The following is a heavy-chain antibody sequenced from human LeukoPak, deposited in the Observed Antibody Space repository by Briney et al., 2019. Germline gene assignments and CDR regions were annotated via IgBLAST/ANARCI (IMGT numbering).Heavy chain of an antibody. V-gene: IGHV3-48*03. CDR2: ISESGSTT. Sequence: PGGPLRLSCAASGFTFSSHEMIWVRQAPGKGLEWISYISESGSTTFYADSVKGRFAISRDNSESTLYLQMSSLRAEDTAVYYCARGLDSVTWGPFDIWGQGTVVTVSS. J-gene: IGHJ3*02. D-gene: IGHD2-2*03. CDR1: GFTFSSHE. CDR3: ARGLDSVTWGPFDI.